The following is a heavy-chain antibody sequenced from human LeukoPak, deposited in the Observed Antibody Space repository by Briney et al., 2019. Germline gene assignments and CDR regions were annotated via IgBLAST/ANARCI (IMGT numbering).Heavy chain of an antibody. V-gene: IGHV3-23*01. Sequence: GGSLRLSCAASGFTFSSYAMSWVRQAPGKGLEWVSTISSSGGSTQDADSVKGRFTISRDNSKNTLYLQMNSLRAEDTAVYYCAKDRIWFGELLDGMDVWGQGTTVTVSS. D-gene: IGHD3-10*01. CDR2: ISSSGGST. CDR1: GFTFSSYA. CDR3: AKDRIWFGELLDGMDV. J-gene: IGHJ6*02.